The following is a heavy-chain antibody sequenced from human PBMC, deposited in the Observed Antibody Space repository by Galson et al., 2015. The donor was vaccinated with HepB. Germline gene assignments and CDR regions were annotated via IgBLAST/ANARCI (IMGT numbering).Heavy chain of an antibody. CDR1: GYTFTSYY. D-gene: IGHD1-26*01. Sequence: SVKVSCKASGYTFTSYYMHWVRQAPGQGLEWMGIINPSGGSTSYAQKFQGRVTMTRDTSTSTVYMELSSLRSEDTAVYYSASSRDTVGAHGVYYYGMDVWGQGTTVTVSS. V-gene: IGHV1-46*01. CDR2: INPSGGST. J-gene: IGHJ6*02. CDR3: ASSRDTVGAHGVYYYGMDV.